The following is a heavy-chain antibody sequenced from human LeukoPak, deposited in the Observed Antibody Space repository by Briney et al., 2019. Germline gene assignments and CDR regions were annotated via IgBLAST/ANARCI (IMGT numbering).Heavy chain of an antibody. CDR1: GYTFTSYD. J-gene: IGHJ5*02. V-gene: IGHV1-8*01. Sequence: ASVKVSCKASGYTFTSYDINWVRQATGQGLEWMGWMNPNSGNTGYAQKFQGRVTMTRNTSISTAYMELSSLRSEDTAVYHCARGPSGGGWFDPWGQGTLVTVSS. D-gene: IGHD3-16*01. CDR3: ARGPSGGGWFDP. CDR2: MNPNSGNT.